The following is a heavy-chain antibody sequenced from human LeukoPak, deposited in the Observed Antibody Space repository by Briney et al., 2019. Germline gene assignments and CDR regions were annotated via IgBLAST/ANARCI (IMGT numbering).Heavy chain of an antibody. CDR3: AKADCGDSGCHVKDF. V-gene: IGHV3-23*01. Sequence: PGGSLRLSCAASGFTFSAFWMHWVRQAPGKGLEWVSVISSTGDSASYADSVKGRFTISRDNSRNILFLQMHSLRVEDTAIFYCAKADCGDSGCHVKDFWGQGTLVTVSS. D-gene: IGHD2-21*01. CDR1: GFTFSAFW. J-gene: IGHJ4*02. CDR2: ISSTGDSA.